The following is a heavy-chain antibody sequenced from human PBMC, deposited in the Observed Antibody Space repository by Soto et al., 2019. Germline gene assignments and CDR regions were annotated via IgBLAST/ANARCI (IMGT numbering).Heavy chain of an antibody. D-gene: IGHD2-2*01. CDR3: AREGVVPAAPVAY. CDR2: IYYSGST. Sequence: SETLSLTCTVSGGSISSYYWSWIRQPPGKGLEWIGYIYYSGSTNYNPSLKSRVTISVDTSKNQFSLKLSSVTAADTAVYYCAREGVVPAAPVAYWGQGTLVTVS. J-gene: IGHJ1*01. CDR1: GGSISSYY. V-gene: IGHV4-59*01.